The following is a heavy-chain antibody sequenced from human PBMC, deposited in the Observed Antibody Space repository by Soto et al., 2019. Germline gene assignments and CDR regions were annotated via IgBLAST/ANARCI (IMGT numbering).Heavy chain of an antibody. CDR1: GFTFSSYG. V-gene: IGHV3-33*01. CDR2: IWYDGSNK. Sequence: QVQLVESGGGVVQPGRSLRLSCTASGFTFSSYGMHWVRQAPGKGLEWVAVIWYDGSNKYYADSVKGRFTISRDNSKNTLYLQMNSLRAEDTAVYYCARGRGSGYYYGMDVWGQGTTVTVSS. D-gene: IGHD3-10*01. J-gene: IGHJ6*02. CDR3: ARGRGSGYYYGMDV.